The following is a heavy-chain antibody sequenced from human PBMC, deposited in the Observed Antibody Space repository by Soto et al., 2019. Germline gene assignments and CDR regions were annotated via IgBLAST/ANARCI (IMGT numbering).Heavy chain of an antibody. CDR3: ARQTIAAHYGMDV. V-gene: IGHV4-39*01. D-gene: IGHD6-13*01. Sequence: PSETLSLTCSVSRGSITSSSYYWRCIRQPSGKGLGWIGSSYWSWSTYYNPSRKSRVTICVDTSQNQHSMNLSSVPAADTAFYECARQTIAAHYGMDVCGQGTTVTV. J-gene: IGHJ6*01. CDR1: RGSITSSSYY. CDR2: SYWSWST.